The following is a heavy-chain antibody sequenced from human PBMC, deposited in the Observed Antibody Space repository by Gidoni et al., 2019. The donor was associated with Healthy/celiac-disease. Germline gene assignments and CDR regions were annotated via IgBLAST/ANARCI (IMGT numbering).Heavy chain of an antibody. CDR2: MSWDGGST. D-gene: IGHD1-1*01. CDR3: AKDAGIGVENWFDP. V-gene: IGHV3-43*01. J-gene: IGHJ5*02. Sequence: VSLMSWDGGSTYYADSVKGRFTISRDNSKNSLYLQMNSLRTEDTALYYCAKDAGIGVENWFDPWGQGTLVTVSS.